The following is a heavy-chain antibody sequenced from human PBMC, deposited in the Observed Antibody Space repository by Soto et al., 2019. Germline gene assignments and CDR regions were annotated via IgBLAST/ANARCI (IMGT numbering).Heavy chain of an antibody. V-gene: IGHV3-9*01. Sequence: AGGSLRLSCAASGFTFDDYAMHWVRQAPGKGLEWVPGISWNSGSIGYADSVKGRFTISRDNAKNSLYLQMNSLRAEDTALYYCAKGNYYDSSGYFDYWGQGTLVTVSS. CDR1: GFTFDDYA. CDR2: ISWNSGSI. J-gene: IGHJ4*02. D-gene: IGHD3-22*01. CDR3: AKGNYYDSSGYFDY.